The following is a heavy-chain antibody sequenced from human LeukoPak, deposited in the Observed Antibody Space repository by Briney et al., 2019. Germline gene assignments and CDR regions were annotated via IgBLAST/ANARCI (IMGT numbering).Heavy chain of an antibody. D-gene: IGHD4-17*01. CDR3: ARDGYGASGDYFDY. CDR1: GGSFSGYY. V-gene: IGHV4-34*01. J-gene: IGHJ4*02. CDR2: INHSGST. Sequence: SETLSLTCAVYGGSFSGYYWSWIRQPPGKWLEWIGEINHSGSTNYNPSLKSRVTISVDTSKNQFSLKLSSVTAADTAVYYCARDGYGASGDYFDYWGQGTLVTVSS.